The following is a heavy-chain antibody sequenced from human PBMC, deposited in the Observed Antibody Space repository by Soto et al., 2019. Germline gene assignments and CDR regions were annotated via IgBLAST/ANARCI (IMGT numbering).Heavy chain of an antibody. Sequence: GESLKISCKGSGYSFTSYWIGWVRQMPGKGLEWMGIIYPGDSDTRYSPSFQGQVTISADKSISTDYLQWSRLKASDTAMYYCARPNDITGTFAFDIWGKGTMVTVSS. V-gene: IGHV5-51*01. CDR2: IYPGDSDT. J-gene: IGHJ3*02. CDR3: ARPNDITGTFAFDI. CDR1: GYSFTSYW. D-gene: IGHD1-7*01.